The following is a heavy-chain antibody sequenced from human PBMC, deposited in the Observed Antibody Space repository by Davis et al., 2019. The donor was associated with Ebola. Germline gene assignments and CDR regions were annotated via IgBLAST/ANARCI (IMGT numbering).Heavy chain of an antibody. J-gene: IGHJ4*02. CDR2: IGTDGSDT. CDR1: GFTFSSYW. V-gene: IGHV3-74*01. Sequence: HTGGSLRLSCAASGFTFSSYWMHWVRQAPGKGLVWVSRIGTDGSDTGYADSVKGRFTISRDNAKNTLYLQMNSLRAEDTAVYYCARDCSSTTCRDFDYWGQGTLVTVSS. D-gene: IGHD2-2*01. CDR3: ARDCSSTTCRDFDY.